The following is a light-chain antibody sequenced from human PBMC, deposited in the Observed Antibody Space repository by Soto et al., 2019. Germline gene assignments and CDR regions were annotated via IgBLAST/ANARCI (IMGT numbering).Light chain of an antibody. Sequence: QLVLTQPPSASASLGASVTLTCTLSSGYSNYKVDWYQQRPGKGPRFVMRVGTGGIVGSKGDDIPDRFSVLGSGLNRYLTIKNIQEEDESDYHCGADHGSGSNVVFGGGTKLTVL. CDR3: GADHGSGSNVV. CDR1: SGYSNYK. V-gene: IGLV9-49*01. J-gene: IGLJ2*01. CDR2: VGTGGIVG.